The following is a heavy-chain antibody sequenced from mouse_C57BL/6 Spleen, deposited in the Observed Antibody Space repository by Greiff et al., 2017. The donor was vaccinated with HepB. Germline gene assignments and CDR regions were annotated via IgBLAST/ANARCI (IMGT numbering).Heavy chain of an antibody. CDR1: GYTFTSYW. V-gene: IGHV1-50*01. J-gene: IGHJ2*01. Sequence: QVQLQQPGAELVKPGASVKLSCKASGYTFTSYWMQWVKQRPGQGLEWIGEIDPSDSYTNYNQKFKGKATLTVDTSSSTAYMQLSSLTSEDSAVYYCARSSPPYGSSYEYYFDYWGQGTTLTVSS. CDR3: ARSSPPYGSSYEYYFDY. CDR2: IDPSDSYT. D-gene: IGHD1-1*01.